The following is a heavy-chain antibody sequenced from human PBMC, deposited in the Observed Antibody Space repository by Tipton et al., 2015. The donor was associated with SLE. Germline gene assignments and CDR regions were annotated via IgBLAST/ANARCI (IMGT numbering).Heavy chain of an antibody. CDR1: GGSISSYY. V-gene: IGHV4-4*08. CDR3: ARDPWGYCSSTSCRDYYGMDV. Sequence: TLSLTCTVSGGSISSYYWSWIRQPPGKGLEWIGYIYTSGSTNYNPSLKSRVTMSVDTSKNQFSLKLSSVTAADTAVYYCARDPWGYCSSTSCRDYYGMDVWGQGTTVTVSS. D-gene: IGHD2-2*01. CDR2: IYTSGST. J-gene: IGHJ6*02.